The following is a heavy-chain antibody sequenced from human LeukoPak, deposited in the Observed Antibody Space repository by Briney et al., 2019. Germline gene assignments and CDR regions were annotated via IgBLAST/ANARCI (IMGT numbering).Heavy chain of an antibody. Sequence: PGGSLRLSCAASGFTFSSYGMNWVRQAPGKRLEWVAVIWYDGSNKYYADSVKGRFTISRDNSKNTLYLQMNSLRAEDTAVYYCAKDRGTPQYYYDSSGYYDYWGQGTLVTVSS. D-gene: IGHD3-22*01. J-gene: IGHJ4*02. CDR2: IWYDGSNK. CDR3: AKDRGTPQYYYDSSGYYDY. V-gene: IGHV3-33*06. CDR1: GFTFSSYG.